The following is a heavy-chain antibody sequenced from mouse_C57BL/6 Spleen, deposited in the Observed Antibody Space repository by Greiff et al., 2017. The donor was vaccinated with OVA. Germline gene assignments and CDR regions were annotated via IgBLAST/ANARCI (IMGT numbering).Heavy chain of an antibody. CDR1: GFTFSDYG. J-gene: IGHJ1*03. CDR2: ISNLACSI. Sequence: EVMLVESGGGLVQPGGSLKLSCAASGFTFSDYGMAWVRQAPRQGPAWVAFISNLACSIYYADTVSGRFTISRENAKNTLYLEMSSLRSEDTAMYDCARRYDGSRWYFDVWGTGTTVTVSS. CDR3: ARRYDGSRWYFDV. V-gene: IGHV5-15*01. D-gene: IGHD1-1*01.